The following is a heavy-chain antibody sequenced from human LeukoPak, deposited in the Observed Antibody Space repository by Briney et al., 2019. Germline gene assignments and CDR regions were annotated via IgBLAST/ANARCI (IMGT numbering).Heavy chain of an antibody. V-gene: IGHV1-46*01. D-gene: IGHD1-26*01. CDR3: ARDRVSEWELDDAAFDI. CDR1: GYTFASYY. CDR2: INPSGGST. Sequence: ASVKVSCKASGYTFASYYMHWVRQAPGQGLEWMGIINPSGGSTSYAQKFQGRVTMTRDTSTSTVYMELSSLRSEDTAVYYCARDRVSEWELDDAAFDIWGQGTMVTVSS. J-gene: IGHJ3*02.